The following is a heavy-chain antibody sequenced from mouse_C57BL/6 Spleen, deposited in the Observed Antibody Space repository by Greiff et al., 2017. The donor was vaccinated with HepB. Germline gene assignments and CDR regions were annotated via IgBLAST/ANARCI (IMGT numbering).Heavy chain of an antibody. Sequence: EVQLQQSGPVLVKPGASVKMSCKASGYTFTDYYMNWVKQSHGKSLEWIGVINPYNGGTSYNQKFKGKATLTVDKSSSTAYMELNSLTSEDSAVYYGAREGYYGSSFDYWGQGTTLTVSS. CDR1: GYTFTDYY. D-gene: IGHD1-1*01. J-gene: IGHJ2*01. CDR3: AREGYYGSSFDY. V-gene: IGHV1-19*01. CDR2: INPYNGGT.